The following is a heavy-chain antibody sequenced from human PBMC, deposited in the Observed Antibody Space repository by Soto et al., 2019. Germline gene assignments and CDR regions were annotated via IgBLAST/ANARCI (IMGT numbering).Heavy chain of an antibody. D-gene: IGHD6-13*01. Sequence: QLQLQESGPGLVKPSETLSLTCTVSGGSISSSSYYWGWIRQPPGKGLEWIGSIYYSGSTYYNPSLKSRVTISVDTSKNQFSLKLGSVTAADTAVYYWAARDRVIAAAGIGMDVWGQGTTVTVSS. CDR1: GGSISSSSYY. CDR3: AARDRVIAAAGIGMDV. J-gene: IGHJ6*02. V-gene: IGHV4-39*01. CDR2: IYYSGST.